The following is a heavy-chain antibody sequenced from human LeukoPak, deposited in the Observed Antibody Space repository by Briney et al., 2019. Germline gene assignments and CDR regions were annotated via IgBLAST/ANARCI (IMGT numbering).Heavy chain of an antibody. CDR2: ISRGGSTI. CDR1: GFTFSDYY. D-gene: IGHD3-22*01. V-gene: IGHV3-11*01. Sequence: PGGSLRLSCAASGFTFSDYYMNWIRQAPGKGLEWISYISRGGSTIYFADSVKGRFTISRDNAKNSLYLQMNSLRAEDTAVYYCARGDNSGYYKTFDYWGQGTLVTVSS. CDR3: ARGDNSGYYKTFDY. J-gene: IGHJ4*02.